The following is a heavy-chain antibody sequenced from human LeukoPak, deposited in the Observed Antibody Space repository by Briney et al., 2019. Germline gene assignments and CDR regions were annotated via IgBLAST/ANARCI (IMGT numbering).Heavy chain of an antibody. Sequence: SETLSLTCTVTGGSISSDYWSWIRQPPGKGLEWIGYMYYSGSTNYNLSLKSRATISVDTSKNQFSLKVSSVTAADTAIYYCARHLGQSGSWFPVDYWGQGILVTVSS. CDR3: ARHLGQSGSWFPVDY. D-gene: IGHD6-13*01. CDR2: MYYSGST. CDR1: GGSISSDY. V-gene: IGHV4-59*08. J-gene: IGHJ4*02.